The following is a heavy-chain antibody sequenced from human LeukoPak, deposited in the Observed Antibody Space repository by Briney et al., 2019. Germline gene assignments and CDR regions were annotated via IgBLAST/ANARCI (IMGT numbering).Heavy chain of an antibody. CDR3: ACGGYYDFWSGQMDYYYGMDV. CDR1: GGTFSSYA. D-gene: IGHD3-3*01. V-gene: IGHV1-69*04. Sequence: ASVKVSCTASGGTFSSYAISWVRQAPGQGLEWMGRIIPILGIANYAQKFQGRVTITADKSTSTAYMELSSLRSEDTAVYYCACGGYYDFWSGQMDYYYGMDVWGQGTTVTVSS. J-gene: IGHJ6*02. CDR2: IIPILGIA.